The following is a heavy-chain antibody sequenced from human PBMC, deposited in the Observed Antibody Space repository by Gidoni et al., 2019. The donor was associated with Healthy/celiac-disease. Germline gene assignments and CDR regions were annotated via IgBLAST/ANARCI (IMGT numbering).Heavy chain of an antibody. Sequence: QVQLVQSGAELQQPVASVKVSCKASGSTFTSYGLSFVRQAPGQGLEWMGWISAYNGNTNYAQKLQGRVTMTTDTSTSTAYMELRSLRSDDTAVYYGARESRIAAAGLNTPYDYYGMDVWGQGTTVTVSS. D-gene: IGHD6-13*01. CDR2: ISAYNGNT. CDR3: ARESRIAAAGLNTPYDYYGMDV. V-gene: IGHV1-18*01. CDR1: GSTFTSYG. J-gene: IGHJ6*02.